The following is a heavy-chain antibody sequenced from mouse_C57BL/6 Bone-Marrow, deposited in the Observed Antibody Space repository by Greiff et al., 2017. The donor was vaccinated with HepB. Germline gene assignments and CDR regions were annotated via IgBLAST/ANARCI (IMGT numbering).Heavy chain of an antibody. CDR2: IHPNSGST. Sequence: QVQLQQPGAELVKPGASVKLSCKASGYTFTSYWMHWVKQRPGQGLGWVGMIHPNSGSTNYNEKFKSKATLTVDKSSSTAYMQLSSLTSEDSAVYYCARFPLLLDVWGTGTTVTVSS. D-gene: IGHD1-1*01. CDR3: ARFPLLLDV. V-gene: IGHV1-64*01. J-gene: IGHJ1*03. CDR1: GYTFTSYW.